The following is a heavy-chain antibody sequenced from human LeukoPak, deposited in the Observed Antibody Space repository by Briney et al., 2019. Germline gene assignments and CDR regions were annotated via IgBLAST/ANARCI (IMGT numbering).Heavy chain of an antibody. Sequence: GGSLRLSCAASGFTFSSYAMSWVRQAPGKGLEWVSAISGSGGSTYYADSVKGRFTISRDNAKNTLYLQMNSLRAEDTAVYYCARPPDILTGKNWFDPWGQGTLVTVSS. V-gene: IGHV3-23*01. CDR3: ARPPDILTGKNWFDP. D-gene: IGHD3-9*01. CDR2: ISGSGGST. J-gene: IGHJ5*02. CDR1: GFTFSSYA.